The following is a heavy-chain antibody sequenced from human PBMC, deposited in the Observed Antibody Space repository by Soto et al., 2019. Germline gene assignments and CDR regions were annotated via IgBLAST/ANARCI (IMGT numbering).Heavy chain of an antibody. CDR1: GGTFSSYA. CDR3: ASHGITGTWVYYYGMDV. CDR2: IIPIFGTA. Sequence: QVQLVQSGAEVKKPGSSVKVSCKASGGTFSSYAISWVRQAPGQGLEWMGGIIPIFGTANYAQKFQGRVTNTAYESTSTAYMELSSLRSEDTAVYYCASHGITGTWVYYYGMDVWGQGTTVTVSS. J-gene: IGHJ6*02. V-gene: IGHV1-69*12. D-gene: IGHD1-7*01.